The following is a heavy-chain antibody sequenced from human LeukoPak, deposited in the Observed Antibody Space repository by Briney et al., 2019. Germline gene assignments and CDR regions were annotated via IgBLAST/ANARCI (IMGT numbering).Heavy chain of an antibody. Sequence: GGSLRLSCAVSGFTFSSYTMNWVRQAPGKGLEWVSSISSNSYYIYYAESVKGRFTISRDNAQNSLYLQMNSLRAEDTAVYYCAGAPSSSRFDPWGQETLVTVSS. J-gene: IGHJ5*02. V-gene: IGHV3-21*01. CDR3: AGAPSSSRFDP. CDR1: GFTFSSYT. CDR2: ISSNSYYI. D-gene: IGHD6-13*01.